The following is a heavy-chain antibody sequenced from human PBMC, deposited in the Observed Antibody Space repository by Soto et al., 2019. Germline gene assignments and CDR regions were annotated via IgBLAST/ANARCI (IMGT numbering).Heavy chain of an antibody. Sequence: PSETLSLTCTVSGGSISGSNYYWGGVRQPPGKELEGIASIYYSGSTYYNPPLKSRVAMSVDTSKNQFSRRLSSVTAADTAVYYCARTAGYCCSTTCHLSWFASWGQGSLVPVSS. CDR1: GGSISGSNYY. CDR3: ARTAGYCCSTTCHLSWFAS. D-gene: IGHD2-2*01. CDR2: IYYSGST. V-gene: IGHV4-39*01. J-gene: IGHJ5*01.